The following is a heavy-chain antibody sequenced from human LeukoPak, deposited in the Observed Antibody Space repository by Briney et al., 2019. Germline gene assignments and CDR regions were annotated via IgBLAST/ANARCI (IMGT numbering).Heavy chain of an antibody. CDR1: GGSFSGYY. CDR3: ATLSGGYCSSTSCYIGADAFDI. J-gene: IGHJ3*02. CDR2: IYHSGST. D-gene: IGHD2-2*02. V-gene: IGHV4-38-2*01. Sequence: SETLSLTCAVYGGSFSGYYWGWIRQPPGKGLEWIGSIYHSGSTYYNPSLKSRVTISVDTSKNQFSLKLSSVTAADTAVYYCATLSGGYCSSTSCYIGADAFDIWGQGTMVTVSS.